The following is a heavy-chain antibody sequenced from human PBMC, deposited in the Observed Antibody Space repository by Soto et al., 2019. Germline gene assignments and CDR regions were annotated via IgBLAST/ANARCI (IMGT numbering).Heavy chain of an antibody. CDR2: ITSEGSST. CDR1: GVTFSNYW. CDR3: AREYGSSRYFDS. V-gene: IGHV3-74*01. Sequence: ELQLVESGGGLVQPGGSLRLSCAASGVTFSNYWMHWVRQAPGKWLVRVSRITSEGSSTTSADSVKGRFTISRDSAKNTLYLQMNSLRAEDTAVYYCAREYGSSRYFDSWGQGTLVTVSS. D-gene: IGHD6-13*01. J-gene: IGHJ4*02.